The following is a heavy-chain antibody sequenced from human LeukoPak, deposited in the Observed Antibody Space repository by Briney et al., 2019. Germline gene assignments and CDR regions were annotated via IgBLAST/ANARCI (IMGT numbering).Heavy chain of an antibody. CDR1: GDSVSRSDSY. D-gene: IGHD3-22*01. CDR2: IYYSGRT. V-gene: IGHV4-39*01. J-gene: IGHJ1*01. CDR3: ARRRYYDSSGYLE. Sequence: SETLSLTCSVSGDSVSRSDSYWDWIRQPPGKGLEWIGTIYYSGRTYYSPSLKSRVTMSVDPSNNQFSLNLRSVTAADTAVYYCARRRYYDSSGYLEWGQGTLLSVSS.